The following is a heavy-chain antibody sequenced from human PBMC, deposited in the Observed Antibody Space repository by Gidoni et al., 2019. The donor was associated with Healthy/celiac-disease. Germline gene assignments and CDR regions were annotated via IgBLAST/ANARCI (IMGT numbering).Heavy chain of an antibody. V-gene: IGHV3-7*01. CDR1: GFTFSSYW. D-gene: IGHD6-19*01. CDR3: ARESSGWYDAFDI. J-gene: IGHJ3*02. CDR2: IKQDGSEK. Sequence: EVQLVESGGGLVQPGGSLRLSCSASGFTFSSYWMSWVRQAPGTGLEWVANIKQDGSEKYYVDSVKGRCTISRDNAKNSLYLQMNSLRAEDTAVYYCARESSGWYDAFDIWGQGTMVTVSS.